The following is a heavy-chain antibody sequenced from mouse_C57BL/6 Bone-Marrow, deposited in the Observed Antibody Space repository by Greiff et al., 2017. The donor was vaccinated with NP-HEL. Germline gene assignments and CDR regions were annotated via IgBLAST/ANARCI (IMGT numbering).Heavy chain of an antibody. V-gene: IGHV5-9-1*02. CDR1: GFTFSSYA. J-gene: IGHJ3*01. CDR2: ISSGGDYI. D-gene: IGHD3-2*02. Sequence: EVHLVESGEGLVKPGGSLKLSCAASGFTFSSYAMSWVRQTPEKRLEWVAYISSGGDYIYYADTVKGRFTISRDNARNTLYLQMSSLKSEDTAMYYCTRGPAQAKGFAYWGQGTLVTVSA. CDR3: TRGPAQAKGFAY.